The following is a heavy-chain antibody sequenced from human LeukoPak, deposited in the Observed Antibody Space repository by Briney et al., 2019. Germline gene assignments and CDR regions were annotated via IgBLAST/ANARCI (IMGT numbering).Heavy chain of an antibody. CDR1: YGSFSGYY. J-gene: IGHJ6*02. Sequence: SETLSLTCTVFYGSFSGYYWTWIRQPPGKGLEWIGEINRNGNTNYNPSLKSRVTISVDTSKDQFSLKLSSVTAADTAVYYCARANYYYYYGMDVWGQGTTVTVSS. CDR2: INRNGNT. V-gene: IGHV4-34*01. CDR3: ARANYYYYYGMDV.